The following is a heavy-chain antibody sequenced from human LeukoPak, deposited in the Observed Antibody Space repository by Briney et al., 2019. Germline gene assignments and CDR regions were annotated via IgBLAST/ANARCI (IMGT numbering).Heavy chain of an antibody. J-gene: IGHJ5*02. CDR2: IYYSGST. D-gene: IGHD2-15*01. V-gene: IGHV4-31*03. CDR3: ARALPGSAENLFDP. CDR1: GGSISSGGYY. Sequence: SETLSLTCTVSGGSISSGGYYWSWIRQHPGKGLEWIGYIYYSGSTYYNPSLKSRVTISVDTSKNQFSLKLSSVPAADTAVYFFARALPGSAENLFDPWGQGTLVTVSS.